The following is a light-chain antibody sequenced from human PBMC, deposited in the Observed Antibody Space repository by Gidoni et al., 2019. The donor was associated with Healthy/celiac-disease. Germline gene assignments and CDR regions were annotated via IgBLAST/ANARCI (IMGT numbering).Light chain of an antibody. CDR3: CSYAGSSTL. Sequence: QSALTLPASVSGSPPQSTTISCTGTSRDVGCYNLVSWYQHHPGKAPKLMIYEVSKRPSGVSNRFSGSKSGNTASLTISGLQAEDEADYYCCSYAGSSTLFGGGTKLTVL. CDR1: SRDVGCYNL. V-gene: IGLV2-23*02. CDR2: EVS. J-gene: IGLJ2*01.